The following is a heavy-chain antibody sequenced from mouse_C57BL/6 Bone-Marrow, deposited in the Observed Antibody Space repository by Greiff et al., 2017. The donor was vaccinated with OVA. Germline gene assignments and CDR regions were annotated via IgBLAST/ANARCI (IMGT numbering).Heavy chain of an antibody. Sequence: DVHLVESGGGLVKPGGSLKLSCAASGFTFSSYAMSWVRQTPEKRLEWVATISDGGSYTYYPDNVKGRFTISRDNAKNNVYLQMSHLKSEDTAMYYGARDGCNHGGEFAYWGQGTLVTVSA. CDR1: GFTFSSYA. CDR2: ISDGGSYT. J-gene: IGHJ3*01. V-gene: IGHV5-4*01. CDR3: ARDGCNHGGEFAY. D-gene: IGHD2-1*01.